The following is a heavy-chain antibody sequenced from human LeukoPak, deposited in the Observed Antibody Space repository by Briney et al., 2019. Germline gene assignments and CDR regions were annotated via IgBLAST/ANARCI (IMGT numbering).Heavy chain of an antibody. V-gene: IGHV3-48*04. D-gene: IGHD4-17*01. Sequence: GGSLRLSCAASGFTFSTCSMNWVRQAPGKGLEWVSYIGRSSSPIYYADSVKGRFTISRDNAKNSLYLQMNSLRAEDTAVYYCATTVTTSENYFDYWGQGTLVTVSS. J-gene: IGHJ4*02. CDR2: IGRSSSPI. CDR3: ATTVTTSENYFDY. CDR1: GFTFSTCS.